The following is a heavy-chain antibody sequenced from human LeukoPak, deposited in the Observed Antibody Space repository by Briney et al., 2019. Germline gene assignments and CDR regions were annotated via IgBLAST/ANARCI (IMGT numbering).Heavy chain of an antibody. V-gene: IGHV4-31*03. CDR1: GGSISSGGYY. Sequence: PSQTLSLTCTVSGGSISSGGYYGSWIRQHPGKGLEWIGYIYYSGSTYSNPSLKSRVTISVDTSKNQFSLNLSSVTAADTAVYYCARYCSSTNCYKGGFDPWGQGTLVTVSS. CDR2: IYYSGST. J-gene: IGHJ5*02. CDR3: ARYCSSTNCYKGGFDP. D-gene: IGHD2-2*02.